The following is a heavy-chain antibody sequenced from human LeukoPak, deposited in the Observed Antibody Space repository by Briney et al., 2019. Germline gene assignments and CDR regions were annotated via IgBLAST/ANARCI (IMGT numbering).Heavy chain of an antibody. D-gene: IGHD3-3*01. CDR2: IYYSGST. CDR3: ARTLSLYDFWSGYYRIWFDP. J-gene: IGHJ5*02. V-gene: IGHV4-30-4*08. CDR1: GGSISSGDYY. Sequence: SEPLSRTCTVSGGSISSGDYYWSWIRQPPRKGLEWIGYIYYSGSTYYNPSLKSRVTISVDTSKNQFSLKLSSVTAADTAVYYCARTLSLYDFWSGYYRIWFDPWGQGTLVTVSS.